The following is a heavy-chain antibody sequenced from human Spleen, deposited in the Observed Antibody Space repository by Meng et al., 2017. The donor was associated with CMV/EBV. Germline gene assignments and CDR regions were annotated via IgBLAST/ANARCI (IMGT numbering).Heavy chain of an antibody. CDR3: ARVHDYSNYFDY. J-gene: IGHJ4*02. V-gene: IGHV3-23*01. D-gene: IGHD4-11*01. Sequence: GGSLRLSCAASGFVFSAYAMSWVRQAPGKGLEWVSGISGSGGSTYYADSVKGRFTISRDNSKNTLYLQMNSLRAEDTAVYYCARVHDYSNYFDYWGQGTLVTVSS. CDR1: GFVFSAYA. CDR2: ISGSGGST.